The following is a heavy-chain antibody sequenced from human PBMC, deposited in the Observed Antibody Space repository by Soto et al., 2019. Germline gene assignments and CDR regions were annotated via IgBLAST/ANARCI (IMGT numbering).Heavy chain of an antibody. CDR2: IIPIFGTA. CDR3: ARGSVVVVERNWFDP. CDR1: GGTFSSYA. D-gene: IGHD2-15*01. J-gene: IGHJ5*02. V-gene: IGHV1-69*13. Sequence: SVKVSCKASGGTFSSYAISWVRQAPGQGLEWMGGIIPIFGTANYAQKFQGRVTITADESTSTAYVELSSLRSEDTAVYYCARGSVVVVERNWFDPWGQGTLVTVSS.